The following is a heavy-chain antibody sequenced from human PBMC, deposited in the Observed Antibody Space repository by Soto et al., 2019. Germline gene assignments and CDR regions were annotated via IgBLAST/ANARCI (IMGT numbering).Heavy chain of an antibody. D-gene: IGHD3-16*02. Sequence: QVQLVQSGAEVKKPGSSVKVSCKASGGTFSSYAISWVRQAPGQGLEWMGGIIPIFGTANYAQKFQGRVTITADESTSTAYMELSSLRSEDTAVYYCAKGPGASVAYVWGSYREPFDSWGQGTLVTVSS. CDR3: AKGPGASVAYVWGSYREPFDS. CDR1: GGTFSSYA. V-gene: IGHV1-69*01. J-gene: IGHJ4*02. CDR2: IIPIFGTA.